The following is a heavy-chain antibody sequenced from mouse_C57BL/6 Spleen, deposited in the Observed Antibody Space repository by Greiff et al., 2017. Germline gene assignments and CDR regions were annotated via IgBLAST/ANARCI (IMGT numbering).Heavy chain of an antibody. Sequence: DVKLQESGGGLVQPKGSLKLSCAASGFSFNTYAMNWVRQAPGKGLEWVARIRSKSNNYATYYADSVKDRFTISRDDSESMLYLQMNNLKTEDTAMYYCVRQTTVDWYFDVWGTGTTVTVSS. D-gene: IGHD1-1*01. J-gene: IGHJ1*03. CDR1: GFSFNTYA. CDR3: VRQTTVDWYFDV. CDR2: IRSKSNNYAT. V-gene: IGHV10-1*01.